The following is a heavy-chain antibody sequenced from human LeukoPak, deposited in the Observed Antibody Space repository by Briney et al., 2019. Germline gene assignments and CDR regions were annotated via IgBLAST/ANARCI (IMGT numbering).Heavy chain of an antibody. Sequence: PSETLSLTCTVSGGSISSYYWSWIRQPPGKGLEWIGYIYYSGSTNYNPSPKSRVTISVATYKNQFSLKLSSVTAAATAVYYCARGDEKIAAAGTFDYWGQGTLVTVSS. D-gene: IGHD6-13*01. CDR3: ARGDEKIAAAGTFDY. CDR2: IYYSGST. CDR1: GGSISSYY. V-gene: IGHV4-59*01. J-gene: IGHJ4*02.